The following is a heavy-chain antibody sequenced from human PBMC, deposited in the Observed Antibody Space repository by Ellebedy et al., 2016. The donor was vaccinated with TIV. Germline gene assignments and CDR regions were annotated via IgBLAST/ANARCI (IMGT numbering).Heavy chain of an antibody. J-gene: IGHJ4*02. CDR2: IIPIVGIT. CDR3: ATGPPKWEVPLDLDS. D-gene: IGHD1-26*01. CDR1: GRTLSSSG. Sequence: AASVKVSCKASGRTLSSSGFSWVRQAPGQGLEWMGRIIPIVGITIYAQRFQDRVTISEDNFTNTVYMEMSSLRSEDTAMYYCATGPPKWEVPLDLDSWGQGTLVIVSS. V-gene: IGHV1-69*04.